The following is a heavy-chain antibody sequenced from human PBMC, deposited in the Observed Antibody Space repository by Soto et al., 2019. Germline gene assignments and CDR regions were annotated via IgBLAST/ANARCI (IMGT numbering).Heavy chain of an antibody. CDR1: SGSINNFY. D-gene: IGHD3-22*01. Sequence: ETLSLTCTVSSGSINNFYWSWIRQPPGKALEWIGYISYSGNTNYNPSLKSRVTISLDPSKNQFSLTLSSVTAADTAVYYCARHSYYDSSAYYRRTDAFDIWGQGTMVTVTS. CDR2: ISYSGNT. CDR3: ARHSYYDSSAYYRRTDAFDI. J-gene: IGHJ3*02. V-gene: IGHV4-59*08.